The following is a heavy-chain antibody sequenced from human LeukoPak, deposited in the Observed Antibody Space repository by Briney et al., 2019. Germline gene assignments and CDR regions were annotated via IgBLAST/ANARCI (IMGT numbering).Heavy chain of an antibody. D-gene: IGHD3-10*01. J-gene: IGHJ3*02. CDR1: GYTFTGYY. V-gene: IGHV1-2*02. CDR3: ARDQNGSGSYYHHDAFDI. Sequence: ASVKVSCKASGYTFTGYYMHWVRQAPGQGLEWMGWINPSSGGTNYAQKFQGRVTMTRDTSISTAYMELSRLRSDDTAVYYCARDQNGSGSYYHHDAFDIWGQGTMVTVAS. CDR2: INPSSGGT.